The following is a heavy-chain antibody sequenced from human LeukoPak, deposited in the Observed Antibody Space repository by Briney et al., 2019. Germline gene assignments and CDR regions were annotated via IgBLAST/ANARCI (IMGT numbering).Heavy chain of an antibody. Sequence: GGSLRLSCAASGFTFSSYAMSWVRQAPGKGLEWVSAISGSGGSTYYADSVKGRFTISRDNAKNSLSLQMNSRRAEDTAVYYCARDQSGYTYYYYYGMDVWGQGTTVTVSS. CDR1: GFTFSSYA. CDR2: ISGSGGST. CDR3: ARDQSGYTYYYYYGMDV. V-gene: IGHV3-23*01. D-gene: IGHD3-22*01. J-gene: IGHJ6*02.